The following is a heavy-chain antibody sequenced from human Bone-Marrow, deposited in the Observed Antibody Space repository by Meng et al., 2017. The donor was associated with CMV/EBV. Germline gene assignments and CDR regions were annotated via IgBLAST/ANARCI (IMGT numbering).Heavy chain of an antibody. Sequence: SELLSLTCTVSGYSISSGYYWGWIRQPPGKGLEWIGSIYHSGSTYYNPSLKSRVTISVDTSKNQFSLKLSSVTAADTAVYYCASLHGYCSSTSCYTPWGQGTMVTVSS. V-gene: IGHV4-38-2*02. D-gene: IGHD2-2*02. J-gene: IGHJ3*01. CDR3: ASLHGYCSSTSCYTP. CDR1: GYSISSGYY. CDR2: IYHSGST.